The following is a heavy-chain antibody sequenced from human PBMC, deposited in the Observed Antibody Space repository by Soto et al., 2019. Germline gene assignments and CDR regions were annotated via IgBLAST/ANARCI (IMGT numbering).Heavy chain of an antibody. CDR2: TYYRSKWYN. CDR3: ARVGRMAAAGPKNYYYYYGMDV. D-gene: IGHD6-13*01. V-gene: IGHV6-1*01. Sequence: SQTLSLTCAISGDSVSSNSAAWNWIRQSPSRGLEWLGRTYYRSKWYNDYAVSVKSRITINPDTSKNQFSLQLNSVTPEDTAVYYCARVGRMAAAGPKNYYYYYGMDVWGQGTTVTVSS. J-gene: IGHJ6*02. CDR1: GDSVSSNSAA.